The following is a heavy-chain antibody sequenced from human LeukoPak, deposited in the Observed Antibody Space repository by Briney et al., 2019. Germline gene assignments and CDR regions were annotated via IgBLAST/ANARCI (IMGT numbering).Heavy chain of an antibody. V-gene: IGHV1-8*03. CDR1: GYTFTSYD. D-gene: IGHD2-2*01. CDR3: ARGRFVVVPAANNWFDP. J-gene: IGHJ5*02. Sequence: ASVKVSCKASGYTFTSYDINWVRQATGQGLEWMGWMNPNSGNTGYAQKFQGRVTITRNTSISTAYMELSSLRSEDTAVYYCARGRFVVVPAANNWFDPWGQGTLVTVSS. CDR2: MNPNSGNT.